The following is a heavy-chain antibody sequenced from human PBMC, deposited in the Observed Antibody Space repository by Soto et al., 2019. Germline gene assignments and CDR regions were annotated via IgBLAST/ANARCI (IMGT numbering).Heavy chain of an antibody. CDR2: ISIKPNNYAT. Sequence: SLRLSCVASGFTFHGSTMHWVRQASGKGLEWIGLISIKPNNYATVYAASVTGRFTISRDDSKNTAYLQMNSLKTEDTAVYYCTRAYENSNYYFDHWGRGTLVTVSS. D-gene: IGHD3-22*01. CDR1: GFTFHGST. V-gene: IGHV3-73*01. J-gene: IGHJ4*02. CDR3: TRAYENSNYYFDH.